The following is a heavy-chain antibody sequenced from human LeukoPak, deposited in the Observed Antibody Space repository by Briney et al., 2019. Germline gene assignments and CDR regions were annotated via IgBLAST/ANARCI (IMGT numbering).Heavy chain of an antibody. CDR1: GGSFSGYY. J-gene: IGHJ4*02. Sequence: SETLSLTCAVYGGSFSGYYWSWIRQPPGKGLEWIGEINHSGSTNYNPSLKNRVTISVDTSKNQFSLKLSSVTAADTAVYYCAREDCSSTSCHGGDYWGQGTLVTVSS. CDR3: AREDCSSTSCHGGDY. D-gene: IGHD2-2*01. CDR2: INHSGST. V-gene: IGHV4-34*01.